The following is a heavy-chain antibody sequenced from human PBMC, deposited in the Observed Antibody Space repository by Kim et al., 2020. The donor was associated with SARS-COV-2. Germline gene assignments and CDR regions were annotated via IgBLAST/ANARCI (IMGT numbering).Heavy chain of an antibody. V-gene: IGHV4-39*01. D-gene: IGHD3-9*01. Sequence: SETLSLTCSVSGDSITSSSYYWGWIRQPPGKGLEWVGSISYSGNPYYNPSLKSRVTISVDTSKNQFSLRLTPVSAADMAVYYCTRADILTGYSIDYWGQGALVTVSS. CDR3: TRADILTGYSIDY. CDR2: ISYSGNP. CDR1: GDSITSSSYY. J-gene: IGHJ4*02.